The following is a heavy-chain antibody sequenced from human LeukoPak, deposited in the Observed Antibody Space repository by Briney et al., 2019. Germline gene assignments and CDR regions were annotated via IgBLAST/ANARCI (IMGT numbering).Heavy chain of an antibody. CDR3: AKSYYDFWSGAYFDY. J-gene: IGHJ4*02. CDR1: GFSFDDYA. D-gene: IGHD3-3*01. CDR2: ISWNSGSI. Sequence: PGRSLRLSCAASGFSFDDYAMHWVRPAPGQGLEWVSGISWNSGSIGYADSVKGRFTISRDNAKNSLYLQMNSLRAEDMALYYCAKSYYDFWSGAYFDYWGQGTLVTVSS. V-gene: IGHV3-9*03.